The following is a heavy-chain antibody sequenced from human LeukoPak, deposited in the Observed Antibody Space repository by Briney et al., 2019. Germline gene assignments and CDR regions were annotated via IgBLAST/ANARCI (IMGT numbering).Heavy chain of an antibody. Sequence: GGSLRLSCAASGFTFDDYGMTWVRQAPGKGLEWVSSISASGGNTYFADSVKGRFTISRDNAKNSLYLQMNSLRAEDTAVYYCARDYGGSSPFDYWGQGTLVTVSS. D-gene: IGHD4-23*01. J-gene: IGHJ4*02. CDR3: ARDYGGSSPFDY. CDR2: ISASGGNT. V-gene: IGHV3-23*01. CDR1: GFTFDDYG.